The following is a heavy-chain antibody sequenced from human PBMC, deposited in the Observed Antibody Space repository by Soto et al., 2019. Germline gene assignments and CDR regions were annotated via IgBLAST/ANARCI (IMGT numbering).Heavy chain of an antibody. CDR3: ARWGPLYYYYYYGMDV. CDR1: GFTFSDYY. CDR2: ISSSGSTI. V-gene: IGHV3-11*01. D-gene: IGHD3-16*01. Sequence: PGGSLRLSCAASGFTFSDYYMSWIRQAPGKGLEWASYISSSGSTIYYADSVKGRFTISRDNAKNSLYLQMNSLRAEDTAVYYCARWGPLYYYYYYGMDVWGQGTTVTVSS. J-gene: IGHJ6*02.